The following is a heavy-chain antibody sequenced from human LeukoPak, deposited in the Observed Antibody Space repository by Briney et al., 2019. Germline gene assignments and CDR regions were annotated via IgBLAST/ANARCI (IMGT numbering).Heavy chain of an antibody. CDR2: ISSSGSTI. CDR1: GFTFSSYE. D-gene: IGHD3-10*01. CDR3: AKVAKYYYGSETYYFFEH. V-gene: IGHV3-48*03. Sequence: GGSLGLSCAASGFTFSSYEMNWVRQAPGKGLEWVSYISSSGSTIYYADSVKGRFTISRDNAKNSLSLQMNSLRVEDTAVYYCAKVAKYYYGSETYYFFEHWGQGTPVTASS. J-gene: IGHJ4*02.